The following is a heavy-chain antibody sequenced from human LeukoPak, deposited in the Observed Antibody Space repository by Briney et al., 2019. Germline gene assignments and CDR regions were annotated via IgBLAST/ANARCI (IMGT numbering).Heavy chain of an antibody. CDR1: GFTFSDYY. V-gene: IGHV3-11*04. CDR3: ARRYEYSSCYFDY. CDR2: ITSSGDII. Sequence: SGGSLRLSCAASGFTFSDYYMNWIRQAPGKGLEWISYITSSGDIIYYADSVKGRFTISRDNAKNSLYLQMNSLRAEDTAVYYCARRYEYSSCYFDYWGQGTLVTVSS. D-gene: IGHD6-6*01. J-gene: IGHJ4*02.